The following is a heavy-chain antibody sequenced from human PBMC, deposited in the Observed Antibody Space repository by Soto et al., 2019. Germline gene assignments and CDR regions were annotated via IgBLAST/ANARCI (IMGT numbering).Heavy chain of an antibody. Sequence: LTLSCGASVVTFSNYAMNWVRQASGKGLEWVSTISSDGANTYYPDAVRGRFTGSRDNSRNTLYLQMNSLRVEDTAVYYCARDPSTGYADYWGQGTLVTVSS. CDR2: ISSDGANT. J-gene: IGHJ4*02. CDR1: VVTFSNYA. D-gene: IGHD3-9*01. CDR3: ARDPSTGYADY. V-gene: IGHV3-23*01.